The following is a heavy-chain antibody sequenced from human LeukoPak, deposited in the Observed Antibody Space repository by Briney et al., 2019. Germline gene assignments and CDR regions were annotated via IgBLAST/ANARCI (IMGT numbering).Heavy chain of an antibody. Sequence: SETLSLTCTVSGGSISSSSYYWGWIRQPPGKGREWIGSIYYSGSTYYNPSLKSRVTISVDTSKNQFSLKLSSVTAADTAVYYCARALYGSGSYFYYYYGMDVWGQGTTVTVSS. CDR1: GGSISSSSYY. D-gene: IGHD3-10*01. J-gene: IGHJ6*02. V-gene: IGHV4-39*07. CDR2: IYYSGST. CDR3: ARALYGSGSYFYYYYGMDV.